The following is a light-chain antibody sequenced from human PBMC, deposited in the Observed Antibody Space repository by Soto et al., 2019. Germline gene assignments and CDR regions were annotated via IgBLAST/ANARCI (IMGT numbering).Light chain of an antibody. CDR2: EGS. CDR3: CSYAGSSTLV. CDR1: SSDVGSYKF. J-gene: IGLJ2*01. V-gene: IGLV2-23*01. Sequence: QSVLTQPACVSGSPGQSITISCTGTSSDVGSYKFVSWYQQHPVKAPKLMIYEGSKRPSGVSNRFSGSKSGNTASLTISGLQAEDEADYYCCSYAGSSTLVFGGGTKVTVL.